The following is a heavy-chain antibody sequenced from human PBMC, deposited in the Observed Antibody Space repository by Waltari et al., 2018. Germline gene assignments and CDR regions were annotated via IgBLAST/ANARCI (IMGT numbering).Heavy chain of an antibody. V-gene: IGHV4-39*01. CDR1: GGSVSSSSYY. CDR3: ARHRAAGRGAFDI. Sequence: QLQLQESGPGLVKPSETLSLTCTVSGGSVSSSSYYWGWIRQPPGKGLEWIGSIYYSGSTYYNPSLKSRVTISVDTSKNQFSLKLSSVTAADTAVYYCARHRAAGRGAFDIWGQGTMVTVSS. D-gene: IGHD6-13*01. CDR2: IYYSGST. J-gene: IGHJ3*02.